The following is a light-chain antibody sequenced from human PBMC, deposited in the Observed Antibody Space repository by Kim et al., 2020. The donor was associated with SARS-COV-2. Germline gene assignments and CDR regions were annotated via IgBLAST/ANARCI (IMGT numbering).Light chain of an antibody. V-gene: IGKV3D-15*01. J-gene: IGKJ2*01. Sequence: EIVMTQSPATLSVSPEERATLSCRASQSISTNLAWYQQRPGQAPRLLIFGASTRATDIPARFSGSGSGTEFTLTINSLKSEDFAVYYCQQYNNWPPMYTFGQGTKLEI. CDR1: QSISTN. CDR3: QQYNNWPPMYT. CDR2: GAS.